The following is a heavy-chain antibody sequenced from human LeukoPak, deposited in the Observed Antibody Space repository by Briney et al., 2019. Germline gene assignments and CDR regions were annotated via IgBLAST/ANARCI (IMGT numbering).Heavy chain of an antibody. CDR2: IFHSGST. CDR1: GGSISSSW. V-gene: IGHV4-4*02. D-gene: IGHD6-19*01. J-gene: IGHJ4*02. Sequence: PSGTLSLTCVVSGGSISSSWWSWVRQPPGKGLEWIGEIFHSGSTNYNPSLKSRVTISVDKSKNHFSLELTSVTAADTAVYYCTCHSGWSGPSEWGQGTLVIVSS. CDR3: TCHSGWSGPSE.